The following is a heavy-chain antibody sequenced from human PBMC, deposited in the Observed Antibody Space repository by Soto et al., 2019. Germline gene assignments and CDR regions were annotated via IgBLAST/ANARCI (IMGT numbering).Heavy chain of an antibody. V-gene: IGHV1-3*01. Sequence: QVQLVQSVAEVKKPGASVKVSCKGSGYTFTSYAMHWVRQAPGQRIEWMGWITAGNGNTKYSQKVQGRVTITRHTSASTAYMELITLRSEATAVYYCARDTTFYYDSGSYDQSGWIDPWGQGTLVTVSS. CDR1: GYTFTSYA. J-gene: IGHJ5*02. CDR3: ARDTTFYYDSGSYDQSGWIDP. D-gene: IGHD3-10*01. CDR2: ITAGNGNT.